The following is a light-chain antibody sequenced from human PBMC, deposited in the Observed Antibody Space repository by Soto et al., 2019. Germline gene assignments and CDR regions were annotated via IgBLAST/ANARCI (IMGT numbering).Light chain of an antibody. CDR1: QSVNSY. Sequence: EIVLTQSPATLSLSPGERATLSCRASQSVNSYLAWYQQKPGQAPRLLIYEGSKRATGIPARFSGSGSGTDFTLTISSLEPEDFAVYCQHRSNWPATFGQGTKVEI. J-gene: IGKJ2*01. V-gene: IGKV3-11*01. CDR2: EGS. CDR3: QHRSNWPAT.